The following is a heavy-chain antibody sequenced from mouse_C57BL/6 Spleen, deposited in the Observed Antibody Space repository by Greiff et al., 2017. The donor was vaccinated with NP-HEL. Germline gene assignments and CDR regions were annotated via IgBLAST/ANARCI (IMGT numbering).Heavy chain of an antibody. Sequence: VQGVESGPELVKPGASVKISCKASGYTFTDYYINWVKQRPGQGLEWIGWIFPGSGSTYYNEKFKGKATLTVDKSSSTAYMLLSSLTSEDSAVYFCARTSRQLRHWFAYWGQGTLVTVSA. V-gene: IGHV1-75*01. CDR1: GYTFTDYY. CDR2: IFPGSGST. J-gene: IGHJ3*01. D-gene: IGHD3-2*02. CDR3: ARTSRQLRHWFAY.